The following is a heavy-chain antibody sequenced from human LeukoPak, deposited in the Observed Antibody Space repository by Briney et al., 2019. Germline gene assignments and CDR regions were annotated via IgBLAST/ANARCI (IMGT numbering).Heavy chain of an antibody. CDR2: IYPGDSDT. J-gene: IGHJ4*02. Sequence: ESLKISCKGSGYSFSSFWMGWVRQMPGKGLEWMGIIYPGDSDTRYSPSFQGQITISADKSISTAYLQCSSLKASDTAMYYCPRLLTGYYIDYWGQGTLVTVSS. CDR1: GYSFSSFW. V-gene: IGHV5-51*01. D-gene: IGHD3-9*01. CDR3: PRLLTGYYIDY.